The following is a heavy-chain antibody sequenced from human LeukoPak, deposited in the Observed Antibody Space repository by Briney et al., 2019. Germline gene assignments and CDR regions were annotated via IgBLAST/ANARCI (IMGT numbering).Heavy chain of an antibody. CDR1: GGTFSSYA. CDR3: GRVESGSLLLYGMDV. D-gene: IGHD3-10*01. J-gene: IGHJ6*02. CDR2: IIPILGIA. V-gene: IGHV1-69*04. Sequence: ASVKVSCKASGGTFSSYAISWVRQAPGQGLEWMGRIIPILGIANYAQKFQGRVTMTRDTSINTAYMDLSSLRSEDTAVYYCGRVESGSLLLYGMDVWGQGTTVTVSS.